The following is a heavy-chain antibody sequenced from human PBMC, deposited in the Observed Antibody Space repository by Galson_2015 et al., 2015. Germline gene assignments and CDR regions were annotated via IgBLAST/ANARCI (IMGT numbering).Heavy chain of an antibody. V-gene: IGHV1-69*13. D-gene: IGHD3-3*01. CDR2: IIPIFGTA. CDR3: AKRITIFGVVSYGMDV. CDR1: GGTFSSYA. J-gene: IGHJ6*02. Sequence: SVKVSCKASGGTFSSYAISWVRQAPGQGLEWMGGIIPIFGTANYAQKFQGRVTITADESTSTAYMELSSLRSEDTAVYYCAKRITIFGVVSYGMDVWGQGTTVTVSS.